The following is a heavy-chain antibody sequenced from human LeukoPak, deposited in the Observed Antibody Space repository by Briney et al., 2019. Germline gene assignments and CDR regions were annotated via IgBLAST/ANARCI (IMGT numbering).Heavy chain of an antibody. CDR3: ARVDGYFDY. Sequence: PGGSLSLSCAASGFTFSSYAMHWFRQAPGKGLEWVAFIRYDGSNKYYADSVKGRFTISRDNSKNTLYLQMNSLRAEDTAVYYCARVDGYFDYWGQGTLVTVSS. CDR2: IRYDGSNK. CDR1: GFTFSSYA. D-gene: IGHD5-24*01. J-gene: IGHJ4*02. V-gene: IGHV3-30*02.